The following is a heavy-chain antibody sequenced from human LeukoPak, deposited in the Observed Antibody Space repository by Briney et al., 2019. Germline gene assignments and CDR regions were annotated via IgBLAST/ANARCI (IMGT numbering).Heavy chain of an antibody. CDR2: ISGSGGST. CDR1: GFTFSSYA. J-gene: IGHJ4*02. D-gene: IGHD5-18*01. Sequence: QAGGSLRLSCAASGFTFSSYAMSWVRQAPGKGLEWVSAISGSGGSTYYADSVKGRFTISRDNSKNTLYLQMNSLRAEDTAVYYCAKALLRAGYSPLRYSWGQGTLVTVSS. V-gene: IGHV3-23*01. CDR3: AKALLRAGYSPLRYS.